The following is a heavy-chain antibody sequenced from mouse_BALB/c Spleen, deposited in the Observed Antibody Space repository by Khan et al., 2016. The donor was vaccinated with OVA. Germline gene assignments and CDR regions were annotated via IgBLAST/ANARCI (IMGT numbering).Heavy chain of an antibody. CDR1: GYTFTSYW. V-gene: IGHV1S41*01. CDR2: ISPGSGNS. J-gene: IGHJ4*01. D-gene: IGHD1-1*02. Sequence: DLVKPGASVKLSCKASGYTFTSYWINWIKQRPGQGLEWIGYISPGSGNSYYNGLFTVKATLTVDTSSTTAYIHLSSLSPEDSAVSFGYKFNYCGGGLYAMDYWGQGTSVTVSS. CDR3: YKFNYCGGGLYAMDY.